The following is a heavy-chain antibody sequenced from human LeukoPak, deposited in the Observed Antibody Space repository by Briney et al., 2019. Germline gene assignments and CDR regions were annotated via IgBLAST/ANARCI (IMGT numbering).Heavy chain of an antibody. CDR3: ASVRAAATKGGYSYYYMDV. D-gene: IGHD2-2*01. CDR2: IYRGCST. V-gene: IGHV3-66*01. J-gene: IGHJ6*03. Sequence: GGSLRLSCAASGFHHSSNYMSWVRQAPGKGLEGVSVIYRGCSTYYADSVKGRFTITRDNSKNTLYLQINSLSAEDTAVYYCASVRAAATKGGYSYYYMDVWGKGTTVTISS. CDR1: GFHHSSNY.